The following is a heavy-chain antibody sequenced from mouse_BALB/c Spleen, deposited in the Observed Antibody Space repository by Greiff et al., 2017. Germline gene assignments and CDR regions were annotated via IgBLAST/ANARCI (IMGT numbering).Heavy chain of an antibody. Sequence: EVQLQQSGAELVKPGASVKLSCTASGFNIKDTYMHWVKQRPEQGLEWIGRIDPANGNTKYDPKFQGKATITADTSSNTAYLQLSSLTSEDTAVYYCARGWNYYGSSPWFAYWGQGTLVTVSA. CDR2: IDPANGNT. J-gene: IGHJ3*01. D-gene: IGHD1-1*01. CDR1: GFNIKDTY. V-gene: IGHV14-3*02. CDR3: ARGWNYYGSSPWFAY.